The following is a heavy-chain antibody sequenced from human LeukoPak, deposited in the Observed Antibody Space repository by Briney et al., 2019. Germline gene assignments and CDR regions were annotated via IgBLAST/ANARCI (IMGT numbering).Heavy chain of an antibody. D-gene: IGHD3-10*01. CDR3: AREGGSGNWFDP. V-gene: IGHV4-34*01. Sequence: PSETLSLTCTVYGGSFSGYYWSWIRQPPGKGLEWIGEINHSGSTNYNPSLKSRVTISVDTSKNQFSLKLSSVTAADTAVYYCAREGGSGNWFDPWGQGTLVTVSS. CDR2: INHSGST. J-gene: IGHJ5*02. CDR1: GGSFSGYY.